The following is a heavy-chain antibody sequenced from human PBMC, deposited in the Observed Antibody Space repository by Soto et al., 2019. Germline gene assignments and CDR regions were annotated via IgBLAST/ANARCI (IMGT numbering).Heavy chain of an antibody. Sequence: EVQLVESGGGLVQPGGSLRLSCAASGFSFSNYWMDWVRQAPGKGLVWVLRINGDGSSTRYAESVKGRFTISRDNAKNTLYLQMNSLRAEDTAVYYCARAVEVYYDSSGFDWFFDLWGRGTLVTVSS. J-gene: IGHJ2*01. D-gene: IGHD3-22*01. CDR3: ARAVEVYYDSSGFDWFFDL. CDR1: GFSFSNYW. CDR2: INGDGSST. V-gene: IGHV3-74*01.